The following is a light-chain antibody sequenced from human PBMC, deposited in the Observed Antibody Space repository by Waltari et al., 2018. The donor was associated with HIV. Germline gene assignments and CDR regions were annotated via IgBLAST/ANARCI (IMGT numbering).Light chain of an antibody. Sequence: SALTPPASVSGSPGQSITISCTGPSSDFGAYNYVSWSQQHTGKAPTLMMYEVTNRPAGVSDRFSGSKSGNTASLTISGLQAEDEADYYCSSYTSSSTLGVFGGGTKLTVL. J-gene: IGLJ2*01. V-gene: IGLV2-14*01. CDR1: SSDFGAYNY. CDR2: EVT. CDR3: SSYTSSSTLGV.